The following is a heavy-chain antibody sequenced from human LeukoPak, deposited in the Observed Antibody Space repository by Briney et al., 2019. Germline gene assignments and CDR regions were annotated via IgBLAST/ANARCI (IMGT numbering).Heavy chain of an antibody. CDR3: ARGRSLGYCSSTSCYAPLDAFDI. V-gene: IGHV4-34*01. D-gene: IGHD2-2*01. CDR1: GGSFSGYS. Sequence: SETLSLTCAVYGGSFSGYSWNWIRQPPVKGLEWIGEINHSGGTNYNPSLKSRVTISVDTSKKQFSLKLSSVTAADTAVYYCARGRSLGYCSSTSCYAPLDAFDIWGQGTMVTVSS. J-gene: IGHJ3*02. CDR2: INHSGGT.